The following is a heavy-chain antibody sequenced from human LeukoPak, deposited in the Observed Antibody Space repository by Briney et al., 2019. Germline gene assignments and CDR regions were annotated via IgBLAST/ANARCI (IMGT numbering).Heavy chain of an antibody. CDR2: VSYSGTV. CDR1: GVSISSDDYF. CDR3: ARDSGTTGEVKFDP. J-gene: IGHJ5*02. Sequence: SETLSLTCTVSGVSISSDDYFWGWIRQSPGKGLEWIASVSYSGTVYYNPSLESRVTIPLDTSKNQFSLTMNSVTAADTAVYYCARDSGTTGEVKFDPWGQGTLVTVSS. D-gene: IGHD3-10*01. V-gene: IGHV4-39*07.